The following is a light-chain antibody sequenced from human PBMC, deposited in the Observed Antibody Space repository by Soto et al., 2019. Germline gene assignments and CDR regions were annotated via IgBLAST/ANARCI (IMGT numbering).Light chain of an antibody. J-gene: IGKJ4*01. V-gene: IGKV3D-15*01. CDR3: QQLKTYPPA. CDR2: DAS. CDR1: QSVGLS. Sequence: EVVMTQSPATLSVSPGETATLSCRASQSVGLSLAWYQQKPGQAPRLLIYDASERASGIPARFSGRGSGTDFTLTISSLQPEDFATYYCQQLKTYPPAFGAGTKVDIK.